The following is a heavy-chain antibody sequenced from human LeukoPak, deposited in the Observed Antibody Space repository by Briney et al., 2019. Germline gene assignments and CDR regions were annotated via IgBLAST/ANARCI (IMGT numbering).Heavy chain of an antibody. V-gene: IGHV1-3*01. CDR2: INAGNGNT. Sequence: ASVKVSCKASGYTFTNYAMHWARQAPGQRLEWMGWINAGNGNTKYSQKFQGRVTITRDTSGSTAYMELSSLGSEDTAVYYFARGGVRGVIFPYKSFDPWGQGTLVTVSS. D-gene: IGHD3-10*01. CDR1: GYTFTNYA. CDR3: ARGGVRGVIFPYKSFDP. J-gene: IGHJ5*02.